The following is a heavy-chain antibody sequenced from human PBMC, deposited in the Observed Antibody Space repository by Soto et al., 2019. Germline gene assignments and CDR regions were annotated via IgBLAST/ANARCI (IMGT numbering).Heavy chain of an antibody. CDR1: GFTSSSYW. V-gene: IGHV3-74*01. D-gene: IGHD6-25*01. CDR2: INIDGSIT. Sequence: EVPLVESGGGLVQPGGSLRLSCAASGFTSSSYWMHWVPQPPGKGLVWVSRINIDGSITTYADSVRGRFTISRDNANNSLYLQMNSLRAEDTAVYYCVRGGSVPHDPLDVWGQGTLLTVSS. J-gene: IGHJ3*01. CDR3: VRGGSVPHDPLDV.